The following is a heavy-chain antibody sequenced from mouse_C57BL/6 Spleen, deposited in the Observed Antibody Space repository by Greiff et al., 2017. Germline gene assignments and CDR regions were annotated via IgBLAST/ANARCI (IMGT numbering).Heavy chain of an antibody. CDR2: INPNNGGT. D-gene: IGHD1-1*01. CDR1: GYTFTDYY. J-gene: IGHJ2*01. CDR3: ARCVYYYCSYYFDY. V-gene: IGHV1-26*01. Sequence: VQLQQSGPELVKPGASVKISCKASGYTFTDYYMNWVKQSHGKSLEWIGDINPNNGGTSYNQKFKGKATLTVDKSSSTAYMELRRLTSEDSAVYCCARCVYYYCSYYFDYWGQGTTLTVSA.